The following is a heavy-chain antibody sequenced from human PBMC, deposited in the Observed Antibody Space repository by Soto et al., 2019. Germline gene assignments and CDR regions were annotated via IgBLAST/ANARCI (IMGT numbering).Heavy chain of an antibody. J-gene: IGHJ6*02. CDR2: INAGNGNT. Sequence: ASVKVSCKSSGYTFTGYPIHWVRQAPGQGLEWMGWINAGNGNTKYSQKFQGRVTITRDTSASTAYMELSSLTSEDTAVYYCARDCARAEDVWGQGTTVTVSS. CDR3: ARDCARAEDV. V-gene: IGHV1-3*01. CDR1: GYTFTGYP.